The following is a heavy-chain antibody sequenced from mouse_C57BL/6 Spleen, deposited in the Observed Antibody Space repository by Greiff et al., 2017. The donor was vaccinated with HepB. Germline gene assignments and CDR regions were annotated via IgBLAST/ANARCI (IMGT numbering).Heavy chain of an antibody. D-gene: IGHD1-1*01. Sequence: VQLQQSGAELVRPGASVTLSCKASGYTFTDYEMHWVKQTPVHGLEWIGAIDPETGGTAYNQKFKGKAILTADKSSSTAYMELRSLTSEDSAVYYCTRILRFPWFAYWGQGTLVTVSA. J-gene: IGHJ3*01. CDR1: GYTFTDYE. V-gene: IGHV1-15*01. CDR2: IDPETGGT. CDR3: TRILRFPWFAY.